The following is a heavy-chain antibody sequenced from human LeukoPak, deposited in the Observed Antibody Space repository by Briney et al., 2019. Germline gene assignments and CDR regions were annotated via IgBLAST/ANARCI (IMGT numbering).Heavy chain of an antibody. D-gene: IGHD6-13*01. CDR3: ARDLGSSSDY. J-gene: IGHJ4*02. CDR1: GFIVSNNY. Sequence: GGSLRLSCAASGFIVSNNYMNWVRQAPGKGLEWVSVIHNTGSTYADSVKGRFTISRGNSKNTLFLQMNSLRAEDTAMYYCARDLGSSSDYWGQGTLVTVSS. V-gene: IGHV3-66*01. CDR2: IHNTGST.